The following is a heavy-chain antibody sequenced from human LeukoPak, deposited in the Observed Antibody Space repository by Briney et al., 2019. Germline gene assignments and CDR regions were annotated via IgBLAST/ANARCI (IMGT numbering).Heavy chain of an antibody. V-gene: IGHV4-59*01. Sequence: PSETLSLTCTVSGGSISSYYWSWIRQPPGKGLEWIGYIYYSGSTNYNPSLKSRVTISVDTSKNQFSLKLSSVTAADTAVYYCAREKPYYYGPGSHYYYYYYMDVWGKGTTVTISS. D-gene: IGHD3-10*01. CDR1: GGSISSYY. CDR2: IYYSGST. J-gene: IGHJ6*03. CDR3: AREKPYYYGPGSHYYYYYYMDV.